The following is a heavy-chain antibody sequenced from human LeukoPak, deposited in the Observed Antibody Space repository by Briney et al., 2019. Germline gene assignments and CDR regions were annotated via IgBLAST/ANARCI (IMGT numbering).Heavy chain of an antibody. CDR1: GYSITSSSW. CDR3: ARGYGDYYFDY. Sequence: SETLSLTCAVSGYSITSSSWWGWIRQPPGKGLEWIGYIYHSGTTYYNPSLQSRVTMSVDTSKNQFSLKLSSVTAVDTAVYYCARGYGDYYFDYWGQGTLVTVSS. V-gene: IGHV4-28*03. D-gene: IGHD4-17*01. CDR2: IYHSGTT. J-gene: IGHJ4*02.